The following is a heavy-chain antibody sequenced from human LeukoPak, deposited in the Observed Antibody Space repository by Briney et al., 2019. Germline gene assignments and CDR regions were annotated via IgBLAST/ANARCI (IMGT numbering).Heavy chain of an antibody. D-gene: IGHD3-16*01. Sequence: SETLSLTCAVYSGSFSGYYWSWIRQPPGKGLEWIGEINHSGSTNYNPSLKSRVTISVDTSKNQFSLKLSSVTAADTAVYYCARGVWNYDYVWGTFGFDPWGQGTLVTVSS. J-gene: IGHJ5*02. CDR1: SGSFSGYY. V-gene: IGHV4-34*01. CDR2: INHSGST. CDR3: ARGVWNYDYVWGTFGFDP.